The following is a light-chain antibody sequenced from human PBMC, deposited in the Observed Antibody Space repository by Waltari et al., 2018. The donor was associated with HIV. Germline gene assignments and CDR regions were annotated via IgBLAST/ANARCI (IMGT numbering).Light chain of an antibody. V-gene: IGKV1-5*03. J-gene: IGKJ3*01. Sequence: DIQVTQSPSTLSASAGDSVTITCRASQSLGIWLAWYQQKPGKAPKLLIYKTSTLEIGVPSRFSGSRSGTEFTLTINSLEPDDFATCYCQESLTFTFGPGTKVDL. CDR2: KTS. CDR1: QSLGIW. CDR3: QESLTFT.